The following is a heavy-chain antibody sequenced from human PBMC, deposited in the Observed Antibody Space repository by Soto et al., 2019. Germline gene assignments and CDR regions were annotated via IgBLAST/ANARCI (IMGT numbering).Heavy chain of an antibody. D-gene: IGHD2-8*01. CDR1: GYTFANYP. CDR2: INPSAGTT. V-gene: IGHV1-46*01. J-gene: IGHJ4*02. Sequence: QVQLVQSGAEVKKPGASVNVSCKASGYTFANYPMHWVRQAPGQGLEWMGIINPSAGTTTGAQKFQCRVTTTRDTSTTTVYMGLSSRRSGDTAVYYCATVETVMYAGVQYYFDYWGQGTLVTVSS. CDR3: ATVETVMYAGVQYYFDY.